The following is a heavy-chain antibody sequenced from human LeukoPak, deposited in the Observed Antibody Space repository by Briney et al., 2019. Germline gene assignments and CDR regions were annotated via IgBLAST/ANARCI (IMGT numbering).Heavy chain of an antibody. J-gene: IGHJ6*02. Sequence: SETLSLTCSGSLSSSTYYWGWIRQAPGKGLEWIGSISYSGTTYYNPSLKSRVTISVDTSKNQFSLKLSSVTAADTAVYYCARGNYEIAMDVWGQGTTVTVSS. D-gene: IGHD4-11*01. CDR3: ARGNYEIAMDV. CDR2: ISYSGTT. CDR1: GSLSSSTYY. V-gene: IGHV4-39*07.